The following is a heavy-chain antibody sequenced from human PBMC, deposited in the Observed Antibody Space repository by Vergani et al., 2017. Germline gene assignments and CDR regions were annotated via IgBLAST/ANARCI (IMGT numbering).Heavy chain of an antibody. CDR3: ARGWDSSSWYGNFDY. CDR2: ISWNSGSI. Sequence: EVQLVESGGGLVQPGRSLRLSCAASGFTFADYAMHWVRQAPGKGLEWVSGISWNSGSIGYADSVKGRFTICGDNAKNSLYLQMNSLRAEETAVYCWARGWDSSSWYGNFDYWGQGTLVTVSS. V-gene: IGHV3-9*01. CDR1: GFTFADYA. J-gene: IGHJ4*02. D-gene: IGHD6-13*01.